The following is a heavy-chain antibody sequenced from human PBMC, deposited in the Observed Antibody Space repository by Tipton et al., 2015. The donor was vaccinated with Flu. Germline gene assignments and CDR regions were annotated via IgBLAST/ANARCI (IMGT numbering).Heavy chain of an antibody. V-gene: IGHV4-39*07. CDR1: GGSISSSSYY. Sequence: LRLSCTVSGGSISSSSYYWGWIRQPPGKGLEWIGSIYYSGSTYYNPYLKSRVTISVDTSKNQFSLKLSSVTAADTAVYYCALRAGVGAPRYFDYWGQGTLVTVSS. CDR2: IYYSGST. CDR3: ALRAGVGAPRYFDY. D-gene: IGHD1-26*01. J-gene: IGHJ4*02.